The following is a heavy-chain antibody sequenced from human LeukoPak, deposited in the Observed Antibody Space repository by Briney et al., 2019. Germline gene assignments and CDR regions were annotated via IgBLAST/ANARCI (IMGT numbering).Heavy chain of an antibody. V-gene: IGHV3-7*01. Sequence: GGSLRLSCAASGFTFSRYTMNWVRQAPGKGLEWVANIKQDGSEKYYVDSVKGRFTISRDNAKNSLYLQMNSLRAEDTAVYYCARDLYDSSGLDYWGQGTLVTVSS. CDR1: GFTFSRYT. J-gene: IGHJ4*02. D-gene: IGHD3-22*01. CDR2: IKQDGSEK. CDR3: ARDLYDSSGLDY.